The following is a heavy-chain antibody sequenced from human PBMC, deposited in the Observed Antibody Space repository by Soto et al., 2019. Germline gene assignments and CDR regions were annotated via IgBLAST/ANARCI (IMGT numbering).Heavy chain of an antibody. Sequence: GGSLRLSCAASGFTFSSYGMHWVRQAPGKGLEWVAVISYDGSNKYYADSVKGRFTISRDNSKNTLYLQMNSLRAEDTAVYYCAKIMRVNGPLGGRSGDSGTYQYAFDIWGPGTMVT. D-gene: IGHD1-26*01. CDR2: ISYDGSNK. CDR3: AKIMRVNGPLGGRSGDSGTYQYAFDI. CDR1: GFTFSSYG. J-gene: IGHJ3*02. V-gene: IGHV3-30*18.